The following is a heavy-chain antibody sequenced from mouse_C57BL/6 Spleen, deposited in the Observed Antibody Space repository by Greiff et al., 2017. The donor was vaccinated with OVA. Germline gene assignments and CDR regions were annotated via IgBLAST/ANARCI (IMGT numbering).Heavy chain of an antibody. J-gene: IGHJ2*01. CDR1: GYTFTSYW. D-gene: IGHD1-1*01. CDR3: ARFDYYGSSLYYFDY. CDR2: INPSNGGT. V-gene: IGHV1-53*01. Sequence: QVQLQQPGTELVKPGASVKLSCKASGYTFTSYWMHWVKQRPGQGLEWIGNINPSNGGTNYNEKFKSKATLTVDKSSGTAYMQLSSLTSEDSAVYYCARFDYYGSSLYYFDYWGQGTTLTVSS.